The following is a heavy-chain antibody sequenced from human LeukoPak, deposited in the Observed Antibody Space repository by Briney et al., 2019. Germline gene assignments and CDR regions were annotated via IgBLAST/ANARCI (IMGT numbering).Heavy chain of an antibody. Sequence: SVKVSCKASGGTFSSYAISWVRQASGQGLEWMGGIIPIFGTANYAQKFQGRVTITTDESTSTAYMELSSLRSEDTAVYYCARGSPHDIVVVPAAIRGDYYYYYMDVWGKGTTVTVSS. CDR3: ARGSPHDIVVVPAAIRGDYYYYYMDV. CDR2: IIPIFGTA. D-gene: IGHD2-2*02. CDR1: GGTFSSYA. V-gene: IGHV1-69*05. J-gene: IGHJ6*03.